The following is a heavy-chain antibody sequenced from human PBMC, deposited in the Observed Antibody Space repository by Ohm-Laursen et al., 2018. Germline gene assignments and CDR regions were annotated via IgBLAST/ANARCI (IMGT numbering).Heavy chain of an antibody. J-gene: IGHJ2*01. D-gene: IGHD4-17*01. CDR1: GFTFSSNA. CDR2: ISSGSRYI. Sequence: SLRLSCSASGFTFSSNAMNWVRLAPGAGLGWVSSISSGSRYIHYADSVQGRFTLSRDDAKNSLYLQMNSLRAEDTALYYCARTTQYGEFIPWYFDLWGRGTLVTVSS. CDR3: ARTTQYGEFIPWYFDL. V-gene: IGHV3-21*01.